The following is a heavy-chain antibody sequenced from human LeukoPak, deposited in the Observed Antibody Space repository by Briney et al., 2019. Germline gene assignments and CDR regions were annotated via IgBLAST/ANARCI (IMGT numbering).Heavy chain of an antibody. J-gene: IGHJ5*02. Sequence: KPSETLSVTCAVYGGSFSGYYWSWIRQPPGKGLEWIGAIYHSGSTNYNPPIKSRVTISVDTSKNQYSLKLSSVTAADTAVYYCARVTGSTTYSSSRTNWFDPWGQGTLVTVSS. CDR2: IYHSGST. D-gene: IGHD6-13*01. CDR1: GGSFSGYY. CDR3: ARVTGSTTYSSSRTNWFDP. V-gene: IGHV4-34*01.